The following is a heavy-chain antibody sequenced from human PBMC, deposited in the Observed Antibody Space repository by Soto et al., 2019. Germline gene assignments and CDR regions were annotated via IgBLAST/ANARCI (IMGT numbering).Heavy chain of an antibody. CDR1: GYTFTSYA. Sequence: GASVKVSCKASGYTFTSYAMHWVRQAPGQRLEWMGWINAGNGNTKYSQKFQGRVTITRDTSASTAYMELSSLRSEDTAVYYCARVIDGYNQTYFDYWGQGTLVPVSS. V-gene: IGHV1-3*01. D-gene: IGHD5-12*01. CDR3: ARVIDGYNQTYFDY. J-gene: IGHJ4*02. CDR2: INAGNGNT.